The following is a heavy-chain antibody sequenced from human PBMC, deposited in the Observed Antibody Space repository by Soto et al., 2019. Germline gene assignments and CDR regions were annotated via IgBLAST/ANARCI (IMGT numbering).Heavy chain of an antibody. D-gene: IGHD5-18*01. CDR1: GFTFRSYG. Sequence: QVQLVESGGGVVQPGRSLRLSCAASGFTFRSYGLHWVRQAPGKGLEWVAVISYDGSKTYYTDSVKGRFTISRDNFNNTLYRQMDSLRTEDTGVYYCAKGDLDTSMAMAFDNWGQGTLVTVSS. J-gene: IGHJ4*02. V-gene: IGHV3-30*18. CDR2: ISYDGSKT. CDR3: AKGDLDTSMAMAFDN.